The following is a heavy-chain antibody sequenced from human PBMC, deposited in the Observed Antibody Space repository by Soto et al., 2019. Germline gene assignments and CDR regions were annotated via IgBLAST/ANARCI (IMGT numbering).Heavy chain of an antibody. CDR3: ASQRDYYDGGPFDY. D-gene: IGHD3-22*01. J-gene: IGHJ4*02. CDR1: GGSISSSSYY. CDR2: IYYSGST. Sequence: QLQLQESGPGLVKPSETLSLTCTVSGGSISSSSYYWGWIRQPPGKGLEWIGSIYYSGSTYYNPSLKSRVTISVDTSKNQFSLKLSSVTAADTAVYYCASQRDYYDGGPFDYWGQGTLVTVSS. V-gene: IGHV4-39*01.